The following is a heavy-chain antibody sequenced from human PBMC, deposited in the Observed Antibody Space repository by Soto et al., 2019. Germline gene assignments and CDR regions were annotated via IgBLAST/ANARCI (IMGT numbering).Heavy chain of an antibody. CDR2: ISSSSSYI. D-gene: IGHD7-27*01. CDR3: ARDLPNWGPNSFDP. CDR1: GFTFSSYS. V-gene: IGHV3-21*01. J-gene: IGHJ5*02. Sequence: EVQLVESGGGLVKPGGSLRLSCAASGFTFSSYSMNWVRQAPGKGLEWVSSISSSSSYIYYADSVKGRFTISRDNAKNSLYLQMNSLRAEDTAVYYCARDLPNWGPNSFDPWGQGTLVTVSS.